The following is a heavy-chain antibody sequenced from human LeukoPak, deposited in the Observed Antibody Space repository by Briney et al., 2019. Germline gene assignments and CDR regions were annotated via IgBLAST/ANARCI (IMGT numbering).Heavy chain of an antibody. D-gene: IGHD3-22*01. V-gene: IGHV1-69*05. Sequence: SVKVSCKASGGTFSSYAISWVRQAPGQGLEWMGGIIPIFGTANYAQKFQGTVSITTDESTSTPYTELNSLRSEDTAGYYCAPDSRPQYYYDSSGHDDAFDIWGQGTMVTVSS. CDR3: APDSRPQYYYDSSGHDDAFDI. J-gene: IGHJ3*02. CDR2: IIPIFGTA. CDR1: GGTFSSYA.